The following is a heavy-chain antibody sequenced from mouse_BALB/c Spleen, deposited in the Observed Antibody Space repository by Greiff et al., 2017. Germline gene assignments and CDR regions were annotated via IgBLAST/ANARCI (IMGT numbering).Heavy chain of an antibody. CDR2: IYPYNGGT. CDR1: GYTFTDYN. D-gene: IGHD2-1*01. V-gene: IGHV1S29*02. Sequence: EVKLMESGPELVKPGASVKISCKASGYTFTDYNMHWVKQSHGKSLEWIGYIYPYNGGTGYNQKFKSKATLTVDNSSSTAYMELRSLTSEDSAVYYCAKDGKDAMDYWGQGTSVTVSS. J-gene: IGHJ4*01. CDR3: AKDGKDAMDY.